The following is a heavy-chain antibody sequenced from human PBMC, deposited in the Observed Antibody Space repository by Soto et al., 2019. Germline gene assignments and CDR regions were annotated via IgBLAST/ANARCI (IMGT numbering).Heavy chain of an antibody. J-gene: IGHJ5*02. CDR1: GGTVSSGSYY. CDR2: IYYTGST. D-gene: IGHD2-15*01. Sequence: PSETLSLTCTVSGGTVSSGSYYWSWIRQPPGKGLEWIGFIYYTGSTNYNPSLKSRVTIPVDTSKNQFSLKLSSVTAADTAVYYCASALYCSGGSCSFDPWGQGTLVTVSS. V-gene: IGHV4-61*01. CDR3: ASALYCSGGSCSFDP.